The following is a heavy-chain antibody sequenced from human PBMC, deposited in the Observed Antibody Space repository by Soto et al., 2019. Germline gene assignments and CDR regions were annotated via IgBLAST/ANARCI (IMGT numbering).Heavy chain of an antibody. CDR1: GFTFSSYA. V-gene: IGHV3-23*01. J-gene: IGHJ6*02. CDR2: ISGSGGST. Sequence: GGSLRLSCAASGFTFSSYAMSWVRQAPGKGLEWVSAISGSGGSTYYADSVKGRFTISRDNSKNTLYLQMNSLRAEDTAVYYCAKDESTDDFWSGPGQYGMDVWGQGTTVTVSS. CDR3: AKDESTDDFWSGPGQYGMDV. D-gene: IGHD3-3*01.